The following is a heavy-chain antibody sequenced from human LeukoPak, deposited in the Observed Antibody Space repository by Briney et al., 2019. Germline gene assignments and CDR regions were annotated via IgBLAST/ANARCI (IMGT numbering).Heavy chain of an antibody. V-gene: IGHV4-38-2*02. Sequence: SETLSPTCTVFGSSINSVYSWGWIRQPPGKGLEWIGSIYHNGNTYYNSSLKSRVTISVHTSENQFSLKLSSVTAADTAVYYCASYKTYYDSSGHPLDYWGQGTLVTVSS. CDR2: IYHNGNT. CDR3: ASYKTYYDSSGHPLDY. CDR1: GSSINSVYS. J-gene: IGHJ4*02. D-gene: IGHD3-22*01.